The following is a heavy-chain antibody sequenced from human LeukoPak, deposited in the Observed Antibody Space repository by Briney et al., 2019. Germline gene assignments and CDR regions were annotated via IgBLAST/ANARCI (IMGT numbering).Heavy chain of an antibody. CDR3: ARDRGSSSLIYFDY. J-gene: IGHJ4*02. V-gene: IGHV3-23*01. D-gene: IGHD6-13*01. Sequence: GGSLRLSCAASGFTSSSYAMSWVRQAPGKGLEWVSGITGSGGSTYYADSVKGRFTVSRDNSKNTLYLQMNSLRVEDTAVYYCARDRGSSSLIYFDYCGQGTLVTVSS. CDR2: ITGSGGST. CDR1: GFTSSSYA.